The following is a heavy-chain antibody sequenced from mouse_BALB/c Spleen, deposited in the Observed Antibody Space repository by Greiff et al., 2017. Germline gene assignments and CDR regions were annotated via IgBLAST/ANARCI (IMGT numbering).Heavy chain of an antibody. V-gene: IGHV1-14*01. J-gene: IGHJ2*01. D-gene: IGHD2-4*01. Sequence: EVQLQQSGPELVKPGASVKMSCKASGYTFTSYVMHWVKQKPGQGLEWIGYINPYNDGTKYNEKFKGKATLTSDKSSSTAYMELSRLTSEDSAVYFCARGIYMITTRGYFDYWGQGTTLTVSS. CDR2: INPYNDGT. CDR1: GYTFTSYV. CDR3: ARGIYMITTRGYFDY.